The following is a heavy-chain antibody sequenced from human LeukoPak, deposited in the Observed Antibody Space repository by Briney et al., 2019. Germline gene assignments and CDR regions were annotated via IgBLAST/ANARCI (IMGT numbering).Heavy chain of an antibody. CDR1: GDSVPSNSAA. CDR3: ARELGYCSSTSCYNFDY. Sequence: SQTLSLTCAISGDSVPSNSAAWTWIRQSPSRGLEWLGRTYYRSKWYNDYAVSVKSRITINPDTSKTQFSLQLNSVTPEDTAVYYCARELGYCSSTSCYNFDYWGQGTLVTVSS. J-gene: IGHJ4*02. CDR2: TYYRSKWYN. V-gene: IGHV6-1*01. D-gene: IGHD2-2*01.